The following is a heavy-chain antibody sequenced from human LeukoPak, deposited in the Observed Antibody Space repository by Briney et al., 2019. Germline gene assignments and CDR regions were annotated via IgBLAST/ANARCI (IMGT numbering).Heavy chain of an antibody. CDR2: IYHSGST. D-gene: IGHD1-7*01. Sequence: SQTLSLTCTVSGGSISSGGYYWSWIRQPPGKGLEWIGYIYHSGSTYYNPSLKSRVTISVDRSKNQFSLKLSSVTAADTAVYYCARGQLELLDYYYYYMDVWGKGTTVTVSS. CDR3: ARGQLELLDYYYYYMDV. J-gene: IGHJ6*03. V-gene: IGHV4-30-2*01. CDR1: GGSISSGGYY.